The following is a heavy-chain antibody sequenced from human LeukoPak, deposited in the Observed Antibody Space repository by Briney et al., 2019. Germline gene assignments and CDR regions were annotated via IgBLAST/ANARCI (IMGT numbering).Heavy chain of an antibody. Sequence: PGGSLRLSCAASGFTFSSYSMNWVRQAPGKGLEWVSYISSSSSTIYYADSVKGRFTISRDNAKNSLYLQTNSLRAEDTAVYYCAREITPSPYYFDYWGQGTLVTVSS. J-gene: IGHJ4*02. CDR2: ISSSSSTI. CDR1: GFTFSSYS. CDR3: AREITPSPYYFDY. V-gene: IGHV3-48*01.